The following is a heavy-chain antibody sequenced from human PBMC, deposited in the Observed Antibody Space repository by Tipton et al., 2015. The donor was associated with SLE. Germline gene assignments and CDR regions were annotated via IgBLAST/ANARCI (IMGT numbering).Heavy chain of an antibody. J-gene: IGHJ2*01. V-gene: IGHV4-61*01. Sequence: TLSLTCTVSGGSVSSGSYYWSWIRQPPGKGLEWIGYIYYSGSTNYNPSLKSRVTISVDTSKNQFSLKLSSVTAADTVVYYCARLGGNSGYFDLWGRGTLVTVSS. D-gene: IGHD4-23*01. CDR2: IYYSGST. CDR1: GGSVSSGSYY. CDR3: ARLGGNSGYFDL.